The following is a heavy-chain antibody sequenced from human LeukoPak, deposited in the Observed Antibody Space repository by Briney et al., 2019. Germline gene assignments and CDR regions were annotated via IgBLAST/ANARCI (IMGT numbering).Heavy chain of an antibody. D-gene: IGHD3-9*01. CDR2: IDPNSGGT. V-gene: IGHV1-2*02. Sequence: ASVKVSCKASGYTFTGYYMHWVRQAPGQGLEWMGWIDPNSGGTNYAQKFQGRVTMTRDTSISTAYMELSRLRSDDTAVYYCAKDLLRYFSYTSKSFDYWGQGTLVTVSS. J-gene: IGHJ4*02. CDR3: AKDLLRYFSYTSKSFDY. CDR1: GYTFTGYY.